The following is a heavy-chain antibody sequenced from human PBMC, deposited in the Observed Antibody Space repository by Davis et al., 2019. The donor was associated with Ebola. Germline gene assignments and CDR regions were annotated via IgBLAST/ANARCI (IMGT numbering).Heavy chain of an antibody. Sequence: SETLSLTCAVYGGSFSGYYRSWIRQPPGKGLEWIGEINHSGSTNYNPSLKSRVTISVDTSKNQFSLKLSSVTAADTAVYYCARTAMPTTCTGGTCRSHYLRFDPWGQGTLVTVSS. CDR1: GGSFSGYY. CDR3: ARTAMPTTCTGGTCRSHYLRFDP. D-gene: IGHD2-8*02. J-gene: IGHJ5*02. V-gene: IGHV4-34*01. CDR2: INHSGST.